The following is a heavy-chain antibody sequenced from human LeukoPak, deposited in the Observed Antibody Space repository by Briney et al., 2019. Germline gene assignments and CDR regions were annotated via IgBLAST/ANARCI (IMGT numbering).Heavy chain of an antibody. CDR1: GFTLSNFA. D-gene: IGHD2-2*01. J-gene: IGHJ6*04. Sequence: GGSLRLSCAASGFTLSNFAMSWVRQAPGKGLEWVSAISDTTYYADSVKGRFTISRDNPKNTLYLQLNSLGAEDTAVYYCARYCITTSCLGGDYYYGMDVWGKGTTVTVSS. V-gene: IGHV3-23*01. CDR2: ISDTT. CDR3: ARYCITTSCLGGDYYYGMDV.